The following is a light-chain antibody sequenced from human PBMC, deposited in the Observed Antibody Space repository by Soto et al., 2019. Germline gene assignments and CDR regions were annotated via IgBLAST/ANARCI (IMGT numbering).Light chain of an antibody. CDR1: QSVSSNS. J-gene: IGKJ4*01. CDR2: GAS. V-gene: IGKV3-20*01. Sequence: EIVLTQSPGTLSLSPGEGDTLSCRASQSVSSNSLAWYQQKPGQAPRLLIYGASTRATGIPDRFSGSGSGTDFTLTINRLKPEDFAVYYCQQYGSSPLTFGGGTKVEIK. CDR3: QQYGSSPLT.